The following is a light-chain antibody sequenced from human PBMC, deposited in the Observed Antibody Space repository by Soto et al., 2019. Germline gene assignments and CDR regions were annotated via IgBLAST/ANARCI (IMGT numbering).Light chain of an antibody. CDR1: QDVSSW. CDR3: HPPTSSPLT. Sequence: DIQVTQSPSSVSASVGDRVTITCRTSQDVSSWLAWYQQKPGKAPELLIYSASTLQTGVPSRFSGSGSGTDFTLTISSLQPEDFATYYCHPPTSSPLTFGGGTKV. CDR2: SAS. V-gene: IGKV1-12*01. J-gene: IGKJ4*01.